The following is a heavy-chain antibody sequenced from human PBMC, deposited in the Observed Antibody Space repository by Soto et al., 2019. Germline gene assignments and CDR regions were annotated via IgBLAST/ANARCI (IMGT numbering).Heavy chain of an antibody. J-gene: IGHJ6*02. D-gene: IGHD2-15*01. CDR1: GGSISSYY. CDR3: ARNGDIPGYYHFGMDV. CDR2: IYYSGST. Sequence: QVQLQESGPGLVKPSETLSLTCTVSGGSISSYYWSWIRQPPGKGLEWIGYIYYSGSTNYNPSLKRRVTISGDTSKNPFSLKLGSGAAADTAVYYCARNGDIPGYYHFGMDVWGQGTTVTVSS. V-gene: IGHV4-59*08.